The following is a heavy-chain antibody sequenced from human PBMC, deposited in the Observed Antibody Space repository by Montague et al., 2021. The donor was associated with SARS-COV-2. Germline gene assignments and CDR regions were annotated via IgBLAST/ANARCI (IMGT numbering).Heavy chain of an antibody. CDR3: ARTDGGSYFNAFDI. CDR1: GFTFSSYA. Sequence: SLRLSCAASGFTFSSYAMHWVRQAPGKGLEWVAVISYDGSNKYYVDSVKGRFTISRDNSKNTLYLQMNSLRAEDTAVYYCARTDGGSYFNAFDIWGQGTMVTVS. D-gene: IGHD1-26*01. J-gene: IGHJ3*02. V-gene: IGHV3-30*04. CDR2: ISYDGSNK.